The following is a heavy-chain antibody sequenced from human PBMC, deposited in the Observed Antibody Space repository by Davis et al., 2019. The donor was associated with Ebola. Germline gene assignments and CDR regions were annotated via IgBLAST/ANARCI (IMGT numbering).Heavy chain of an antibody. CDR2: INPNSGGT. J-gene: IGHJ4*02. V-gene: IGHV1-2*04. CDR1: GYTFTGYY. Sequence: ASVKVSCKASGYTFTGYYMHWVRQAPGQGLEWMGWINPNSGGTNYAQKFQGWVTMTRDTSISTAYMELSRLRSDDTAVYYCARLYYYDSSGYRDYWGQGTLVTVSS. CDR3: ARLYYYDSSGYRDY. D-gene: IGHD3-22*01.